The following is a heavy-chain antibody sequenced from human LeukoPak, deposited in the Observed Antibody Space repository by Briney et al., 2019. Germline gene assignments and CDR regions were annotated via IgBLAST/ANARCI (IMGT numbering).Heavy chain of an antibody. J-gene: IGHJ5*02. V-gene: IGHV4-34*01. Sequence: SETLSLTCAVSGGSFSGYYWSWIREPPGKGLAWIGEINHSGSTNYNPALKSRVTISVDTSKNQFSLKLSSVTAADTAVYYCARGRMYGEGWFDPWGQGTLVTVSS. CDR3: ARGRMYGEGWFDP. D-gene: IGHD4-17*01. CDR2: INHSGST. CDR1: GGSFSGYY.